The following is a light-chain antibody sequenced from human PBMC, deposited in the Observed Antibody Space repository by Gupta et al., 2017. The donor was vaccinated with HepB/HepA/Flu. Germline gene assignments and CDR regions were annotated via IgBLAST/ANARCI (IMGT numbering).Light chain of an antibody. Sequence: DIVMTQSPYSLAVSLGERATINCKSSQSVLYTYNDKSYLAWYQQKPGQPPKLLIYWASTRESGVPDRFSGSGSGTDFTLTISSLQAEDVAVYYCQQYYSTPLTFGGGTKVEIK. V-gene: IGKV4-1*01. CDR3: QQYYSTPLT. J-gene: IGKJ4*01. CDR1: QSVLYTYNDKSY. CDR2: WAS.